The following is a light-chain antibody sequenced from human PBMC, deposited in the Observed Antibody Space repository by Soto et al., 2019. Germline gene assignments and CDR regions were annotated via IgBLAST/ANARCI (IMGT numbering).Light chain of an antibody. Sequence: QSALTQAPSASGSPGQSVTISCTGTSTDVGGYNSVSWFQHHPGKAPKLMIYEVSKRPSGVPDRFSGSKSGNTASLTVSGLQAEVEADYYCSSYGGSNNLIFGGGTKLTVL. V-gene: IGLV2-8*01. CDR1: STDVGGYNS. J-gene: IGLJ2*01. CDR2: EVS. CDR3: SSYGGSNNLI.